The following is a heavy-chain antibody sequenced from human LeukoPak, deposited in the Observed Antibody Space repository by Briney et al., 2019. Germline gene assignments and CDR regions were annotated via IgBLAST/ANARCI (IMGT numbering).Heavy chain of an antibody. V-gene: IGHV4-59*08. CDR2: ICYSGGT. CDR3: AGSIVGATYYYYYYMDV. Sequence: GSLCLSRAVSGGSLSGYYWSCIREPPREGLGWGGYICYSGGTNYNPSLKRRVTISVDTSKKQFSLKLSSVTAAETAVRYCAGSIVGATYYYYYYMDVWGKGTTVTVSS. D-gene: IGHD1-26*01. CDR1: GGSLSGYY. J-gene: IGHJ6*03.